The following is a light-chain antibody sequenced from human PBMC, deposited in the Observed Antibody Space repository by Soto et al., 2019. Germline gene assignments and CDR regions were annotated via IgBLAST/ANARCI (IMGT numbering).Light chain of an antibody. CDR3: QQYNNWPPCS. CDR1: QSVRSN. V-gene: IGKV3-15*01. CDR2: GAS. J-gene: IGKJ1*01. Sequence: DIVMTQSPATLSVSPGERATLSCRASQSVRSNLAWYQQEPGQAPRLLIYGASTRATGIPARFSGSGSGTEFTLTISSLQSEDFGVYYCQQYNNWPPCSVGQGTKVDIK.